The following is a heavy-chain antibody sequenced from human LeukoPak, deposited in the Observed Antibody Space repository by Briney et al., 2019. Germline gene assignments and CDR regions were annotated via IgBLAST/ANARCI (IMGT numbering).Heavy chain of an antibody. CDR3: ARDPLSSSSFDY. V-gene: IGHV3-74*01. Sequence: GGSLRLSCAASGFTFNSYAMHWVRQAPGKGLVWVSRINSDGSSTSYADSVKGRFTISRDNAKNSLYLQMNSLRAEDTAVYYCARDPLSSSSFDYWGQGTLVTVSS. J-gene: IGHJ4*02. D-gene: IGHD6-13*01. CDR1: GFTFNSYA. CDR2: INSDGSST.